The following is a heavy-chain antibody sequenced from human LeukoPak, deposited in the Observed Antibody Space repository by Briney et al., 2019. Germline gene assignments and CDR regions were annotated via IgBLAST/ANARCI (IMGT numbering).Heavy chain of an antibody. V-gene: IGHV4-61*08. D-gene: IGHD6-6*01. Sequence: SQTLSLTYTVSGGSISSGDYYWSWIRQPPGKGLEWIGYIYYSGSTNYNPSLKSRVTISVDTSKNQFSLKLSSVTAADTAVYYCAGSITARYLAYWGQGTLVTVSS. CDR2: IYYSGST. CDR3: AGSITARYLAY. CDR1: GGSISSGDYY. J-gene: IGHJ4*02.